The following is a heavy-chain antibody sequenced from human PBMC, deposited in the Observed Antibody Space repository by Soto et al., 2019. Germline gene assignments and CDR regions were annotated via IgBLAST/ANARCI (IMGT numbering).Heavy chain of an antibody. CDR1: GGSISSGDDF. CDR2: IYYSGST. J-gene: IGHJ6*02. Sequence: QVQLQESGPGLVKPSQTLSLTCTVSGGSISSGDDFWTWIRQPPGKGLEWIGYIYYSGSTYYNPSIKRRLTMSVDTSTTQFSLKLSSVTAADTAVYYCARDRAKWKDYYYYGMDVWGQGTTVTVSS. CDR3: ARDRAKWKDYYYYGMDV. D-gene: IGHD1-20*01. V-gene: IGHV4-30-4*01.